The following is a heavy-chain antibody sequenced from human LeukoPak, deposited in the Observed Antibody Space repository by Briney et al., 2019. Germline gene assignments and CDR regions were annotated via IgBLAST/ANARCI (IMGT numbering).Heavy chain of an antibody. D-gene: IGHD1-26*01. Sequence: SETLSLTCTVSGGSISSYYWSWIRQHPGKGLEWIGYIYYSGTTDYNPSLKSRVTISVDTSNNQFSLKVSSVTAADTAVYYCARSSGAYRSFDYWGQGTLVPVSS. J-gene: IGHJ4*02. CDR2: IYYSGTT. CDR1: GGSISSYY. CDR3: ARSSGAYRSFDY. V-gene: IGHV4-59*01.